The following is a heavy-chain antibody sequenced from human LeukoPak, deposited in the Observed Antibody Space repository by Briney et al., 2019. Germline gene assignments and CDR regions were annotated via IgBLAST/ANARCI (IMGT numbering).Heavy chain of an antibody. V-gene: IGHV4-30-2*01. J-gene: IGHJ4*02. CDR3: ARSNTAMVDY. CDR1: GGSISSGGYS. CDR2: IYHSGTT. Sequence: SQTLSLTCAVSGGSISSGGYSWSWLRQPPGTGLEWIGYIYHSGTTYYNPSLNSRVTISVDRSKNQFSLKLSSVTAADTAVYYCARSNTAMVDYWGQGTLVTVSS. D-gene: IGHD5-18*01.